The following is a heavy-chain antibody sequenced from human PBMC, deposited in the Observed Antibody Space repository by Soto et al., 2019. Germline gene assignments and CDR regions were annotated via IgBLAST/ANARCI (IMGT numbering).Heavy chain of an antibody. Sequence: GGSLRLSCAASGFTFSSYWMHWVRQAPGKGLVWVSRINSDGSSTSYADSVKGRFTISRDNAKNTLYLQMDSLRAEDTAVYYCARYITRGYYFDYWGQGTLVTVSS. J-gene: IGHJ4*02. V-gene: IGHV3-74*01. CDR3: ARYITRGYYFDY. CDR1: GFTFSSYW. D-gene: IGHD3-10*01. CDR2: INSDGSST.